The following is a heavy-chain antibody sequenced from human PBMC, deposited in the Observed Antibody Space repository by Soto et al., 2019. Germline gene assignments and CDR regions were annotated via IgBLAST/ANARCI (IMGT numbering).Heavy chain of an antibody. CDR2: INPSGGST. CDR1: GYTFTSYY. V-gene: IGHV1-46*01. D-gene: IGHD2-21*02. J-gene: IGHJ5*02. CDR3: ARGLTSLPHIVVVTANWWFDP. Sequence: ASVKVSCKASGYTFTSYYMYWVRQAPGQGLEWMGIINPSGGSTSYAQKFQGRVTMTRDTSTSTVYMELSSLRSEDTAVYYCARGLTSLPHIVVVTANWWFDPWGQGTLVTVSS.